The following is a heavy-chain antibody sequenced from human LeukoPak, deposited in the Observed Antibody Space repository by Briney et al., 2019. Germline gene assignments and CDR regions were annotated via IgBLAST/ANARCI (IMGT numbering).Heavy chain of an antibody. V-gene: IGHV3-30*02. CDR3: AKITIFGVGIDY. D-gene: IGHD3-3*01. J-gene: IGHJ4*02. Sequence: GSLRLSCTASGFTFSSYGMHWVRQAPGKGLEWVAFIQYDGSTKYYADSVKGRFTISRHNSKITLYLQTNSLRAEDTAMYYCAKITIFGVGIDYWGQGTLVTVSS. CDR2: IQYDGSTK. CDR1: GFTFSSYG.